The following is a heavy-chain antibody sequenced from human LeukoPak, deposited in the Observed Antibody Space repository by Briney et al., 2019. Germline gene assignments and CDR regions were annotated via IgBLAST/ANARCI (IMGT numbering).Heavy chain of an antibody. CDR2: INHSGST. V-gene: IGHV4-39*07. CDR1: GGSISSGSYY. Sequence: PSQTLSLTCTVSGGSISSGSYYWSWIRQPPGKGLEWIGEINHSGSTNYNPSLKSRATISVDTSKNQFSLKLSSVTAADTAVYYCAILTGYFDYWGQGTLVTVSS. D-gene: IGHD2-8*02. J-gene: IGHJ4*02. CDR3: AILTGYFDY.